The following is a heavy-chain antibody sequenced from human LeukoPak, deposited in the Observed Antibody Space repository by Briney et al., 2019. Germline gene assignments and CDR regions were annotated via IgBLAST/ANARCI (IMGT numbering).Heavy chain of an antibody. CDR2: ISKNSGSI. CDR1: GFSFKNYA. D-gene: IGHD3-10*01. Sequence: PGRSLRLSCAASGFSFKNYAMHWVRQPPGKGLEWVSGISKNSGSIVYADSVRGRFSISRENAKNTLLLQMYTLRAEDTDLYYCAKDVNTMVRGVINYMDVWGKGTTVTVSS. J-gene: IGHJ6*03. CDR3: AKDVNTMVRGVINYMDV. V-gene: IGHV3-9*01.